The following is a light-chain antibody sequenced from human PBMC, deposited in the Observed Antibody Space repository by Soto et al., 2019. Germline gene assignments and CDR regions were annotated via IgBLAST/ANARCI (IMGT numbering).Light chain of an antibody. J-gene: IGKJ5*01. CDR1: QSISSW. V-gene: IGKV1-5*01. Sequence: DIQMTQSPSSLSASVGDRVTITCRASQSISSWLAWYQHKPGKAXKLLIYDASSLESGVPSRFSGSGSGTEFTLTISSLQPDDFANYYGQQYNSYSSITFGQGTRLEIK. CDR2: DAS. CDR3: QQYNSYSSIT.